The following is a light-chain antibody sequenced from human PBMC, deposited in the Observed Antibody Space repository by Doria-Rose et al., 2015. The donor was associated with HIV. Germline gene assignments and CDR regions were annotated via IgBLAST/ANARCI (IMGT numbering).Light chain of an antibody. CDR2: WAS. Sequence: TQSPESLGMSLAERATLTCKSNQRFLYTSNNYLAWYQQKLGQPPKLLIYWASTRQSGVPARFSGSGSGTDFTLTISSLEAEDVAVYYCQQYYDTPSFGPGTTVDIK. J-gene: IGKJ3*01. CDR1: QRFLYTSNNY. CDR3: QQYYDTPS. V-gene: IGKV4-1*01.